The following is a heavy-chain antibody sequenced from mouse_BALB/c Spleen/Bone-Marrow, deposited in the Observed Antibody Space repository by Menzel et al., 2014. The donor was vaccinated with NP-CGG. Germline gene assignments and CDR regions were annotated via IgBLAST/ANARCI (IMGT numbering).Heavy chain of an antibody. CDR3: ESRGEYFDV. J-gene: IGHJ1*01. Sequence: EVMLVESGPELVKPGASVKISCKASGYSFXGYYMHWVKQSHGNSLDWIGYIYPYNGVSSYNQKFKGKATLTVGKSSSTAYMELRSLTSDDSAVYYCESRGEYFDVWGAGTTVTVSS. V-gene: IGHV1-31*01. CDR2: IYPYNGVS. CDR1: GYSFXGYY.